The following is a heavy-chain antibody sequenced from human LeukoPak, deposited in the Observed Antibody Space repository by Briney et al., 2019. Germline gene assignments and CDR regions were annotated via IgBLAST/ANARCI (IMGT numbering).Heavy chain of an antibody. V-gene: IGHV4-39*07. CDR3: ARLGSSDAFDI. CDR1: GGSISSSSYY. D-gene: IGHD2-2*01. J-gene: IGHJ3*02. CDR2: IYYNGST. Sequence: SETLSLTCTVSGGSISSSSYYWGWIRQPPGKGLEWIGSIYYNGSTYYNPSLKSRVTISVDTSKNQFSLKLSSVTAADTAVYYCARLGSSDAFDIWGQGTMVTISS.